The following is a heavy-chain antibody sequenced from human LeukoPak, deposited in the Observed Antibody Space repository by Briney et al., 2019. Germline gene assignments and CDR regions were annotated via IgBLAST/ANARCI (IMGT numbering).Heavy chain of an antibody. D-gene: IGHD6-13*01. V-gene: IGHV3-64*01. CDR2: IGPDGGTT. Sequence: GGSLRLSCAASGFTFYTYGMHWVRQAPGKGLEYVSGIGPDGGTTYYANSVKGRFTVSRDNSKNMLYLQMGSLTADDMAVYYCARGAQLTDYWGQGTVVSVFS. CDR1: GFTFYTYG. J-gene: IGHJ4*02. CDR3: ARGAQLTDY.